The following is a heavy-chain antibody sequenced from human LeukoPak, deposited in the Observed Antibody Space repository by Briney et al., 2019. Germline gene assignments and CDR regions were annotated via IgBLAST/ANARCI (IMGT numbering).Heavy chain of an antibody. CDR1: GFTFSDYW. Sequence: GGSLRLSCTASGFTFSDYWMHWVRQAPGKGLVGVSRINSDGRITNYADSVKGRFTISRDNAKNTLYLQMNSLRAEDTAVYYCARAPSDFWGQGTLVTVSS. CDR2: INSDGRIT. CDR3: ARAPSDF. J-gene: IGHJ4*02. V-gene: IGHV3-74*01.